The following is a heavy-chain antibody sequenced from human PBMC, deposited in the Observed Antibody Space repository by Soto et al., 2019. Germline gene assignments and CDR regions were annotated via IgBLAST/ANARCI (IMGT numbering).Heavy chain of an antibody. CDR2: ITPMFGTP. Sequence: VASVKVSCKASGGTFSRYTITWVRQAPGQGLEWMGGITPMFGTPNYAQKFQGRVTITADESTSTACMELSSLRSEDTAMYYCARDGTLYDSSAYYYLYWGQGTLVTVSS. CDR3: ARDGTLYDSSAYYYLY. V-gene: IGHV1-69*13. D-gene: IGHD3-22*01. CDR1: GGTFSRYT. J-gene: IGHJ4*02.